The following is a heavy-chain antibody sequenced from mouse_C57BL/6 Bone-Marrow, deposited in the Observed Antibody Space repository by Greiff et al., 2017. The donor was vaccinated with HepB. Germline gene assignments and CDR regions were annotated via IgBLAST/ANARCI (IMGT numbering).Heavy chain of an antibody. J-gene: IGHJ3*01. CDR1: GFTFSDYG. CDR2: ISSGSSTI. Sequence: EVMLVESGGGLVKPGGSLKLSCAASGFTFSDYGMHWVRQAPEKGLEWVAYISSGSSTIYYADTVKGRFTISRDNAKNTLFLQMTRLRSEDTAMYYCASNLFAYWGQGTLVTVSA. CDR3: ASNLFAY. V-gene: IGHV5-17*01. D-gene: IGHD4-1*01.